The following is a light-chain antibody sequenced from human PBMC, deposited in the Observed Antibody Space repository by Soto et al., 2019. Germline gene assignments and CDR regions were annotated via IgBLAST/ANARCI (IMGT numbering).Light chain of an antibody. J-gene: IGLJ2*01. Sequence: QSALTQPASVSGSPGQSITISCTGTNSDVGGYNYVSWYQQHPGKAPKVIIYAVSNRPSGVSNRFSGSKSGNTASLTISGLQAEDEADYYCSSYTSSTTVVFGGGTKVTVL. V-gene: IGLV2-14*01. CDR1: NSDVGGYNY. CDR3: SSYTSSTTVV. CDR2: AVS.